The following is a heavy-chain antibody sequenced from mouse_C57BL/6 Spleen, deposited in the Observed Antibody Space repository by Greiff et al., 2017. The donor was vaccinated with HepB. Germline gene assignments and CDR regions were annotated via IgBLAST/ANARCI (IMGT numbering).Heavy chain of an antibody. CDR1: GYTFTDYN. CDR2: INPNNGGT. Sequence: EVQLQQSGPELVKPGASVKIPCKASGYTFTDYNMDWVKQSHGKSLEWIGDINPNNGGTIYNQKFKGKATLTVDKSSRTAYMELRSLTSEDTAVYYCARSEYGSSYVDFDYWGQGTTLTVSS. D-gene: IGHD1-1*01. CDR3: ARSEYGSSYVDFDY. J-gene: IGHJ2*01. V-gene: IGHV1-18*01.